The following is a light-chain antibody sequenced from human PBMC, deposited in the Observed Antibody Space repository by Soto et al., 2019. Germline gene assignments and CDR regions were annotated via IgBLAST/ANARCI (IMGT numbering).Light chain of an antibody. J-gene: IGKJ4*01. Sequence: EIVMTQSPATLSVSPGERATLSCRASQSVSSSYLAWYQQKPGQAPRLLIYGASSRATGIPDRFSGSGSGTDFTLTISRLQPEDFATYYCQQANSFPLTFGGGTKV. CDR1: QSVSSSY. V-gene: IGKV3D-20*02. CDR3: QQANSFPLT. CDR2: GAS.